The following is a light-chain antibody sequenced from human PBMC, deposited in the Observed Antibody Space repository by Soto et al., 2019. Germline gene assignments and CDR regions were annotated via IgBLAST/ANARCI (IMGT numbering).Light chain of an antibody. J-gene: IGLJ1*01. V-gene: IGLV1-40*01. Sequence: QSVLTQPPSVSVAPGQRVTISCTGSSSNIWAGYDVLWYQQLPGTAPKLLIYGNSNRPSGFPDRFSGSKSGTSASLAITGLQAEDEADYYCQSYDSSLSGYVFGTGTKVTVL. CDR3: QSYDSSLSGYV. CDR1: SSNIWAGYD. CDR2: GNS.